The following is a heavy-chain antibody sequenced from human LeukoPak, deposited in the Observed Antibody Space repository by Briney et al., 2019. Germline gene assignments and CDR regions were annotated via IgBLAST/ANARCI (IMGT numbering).Heavy chain of an antibody. J-gene: IGHJ4*02. CDR1: GYTFTSYD. Sequence: ASVKVSCKASGYTFTSYDINWVRQATGQGLEWMGWMNPNSGNTGYAQKFQGRVTMTRDTSISTAYMELSRLRSDDTAVYYCARVGVAVVAAEGDYWGQGTLVTVSS. CDR3: ARVGVAVVAAEGDY. V-gene: IGHV1-8*01. CDR2: MNPNSGNT. D-gene: IGHD2-15*01.